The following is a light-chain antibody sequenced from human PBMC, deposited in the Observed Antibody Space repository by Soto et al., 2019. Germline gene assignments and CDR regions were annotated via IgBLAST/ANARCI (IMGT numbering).Light chain of an antibody. CDR2: GAS. V-gene: IGKV3-15*01. CDR1: QNIRTN. Sequence: DIVMTQSPATLSVSQGERATLSCRASQNIRTNLAWYQHKPGQAPRLLIYGASTGATGVPARFSGSGSGTEFTLTISSLQSEDFAAYYCQQRNNWPPVTFGGGTKVEIK. J-gene: IGKJ4*01. CDR3: QQRNNWPPVT.